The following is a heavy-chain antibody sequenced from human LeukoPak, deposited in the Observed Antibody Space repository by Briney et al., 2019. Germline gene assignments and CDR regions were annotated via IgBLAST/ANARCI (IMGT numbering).Heavy chain of an antibody. CDR2: IYYSWST. Sequence: PSETLSLTCTVSGGSISSYYWSWIRQPPGKGLEWIGYIYYSWSTSYNPPLKSRVTISVDTSKNQFPLKLSSVTAADTAVYYCASYSYYYDSSGYYFGTHDAFDIWGQGTMVTVSS. V-gene: IGHV4-59*01. CDR1: GGSISSYY. CDR3: ASYSYYYDSSGYYFGTHDAFDI. D-gene: IGHD3-22*01. J-gene: IGHJ3*02.